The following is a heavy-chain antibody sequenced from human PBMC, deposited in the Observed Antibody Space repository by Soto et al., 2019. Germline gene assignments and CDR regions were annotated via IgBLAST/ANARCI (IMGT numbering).Heavy chain of an antibody. CDR2: ISPKFGRT. Sequence: QVQLVQSGPEVKQAGASVKVSCTAPTDYIFLAYGFDWVRQAPGQGLEWMGWISPKFGRTNYARTLQDRFTMTTDVSTNSVSMELRDLRSDDTAVYYCARDDCNGGSCDGGHYLDLWGRGTPISVSS. D-gene: IGHD2-15*01. CDR3: ARDDCNGGSCDGGHYLDL. V-gene: IGHV1-18*01. J-gene: IGHJ2*01. CDR1: DYIFLAYG.